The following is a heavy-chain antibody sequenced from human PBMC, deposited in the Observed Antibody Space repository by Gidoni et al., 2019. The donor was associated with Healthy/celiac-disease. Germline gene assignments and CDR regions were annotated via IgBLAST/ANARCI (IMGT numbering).Heavy chain of an antibody. Sequence: QVQLQQWGAGLLKPSETLSLTFVVYGGSFSGYYWSWIRQPPGKGLEWVGDINHSGSTNYNPSLKSRVTISVDTSKNQFSLKLSSVTAADTAVYYCARGGNNNDNSGYSSSFDCWGQGTLVTVSS. J-gene: IGHJ4*02. CDR2: INHSGST. V-gene: IGHV4-34*01. D-gene: IGHD3-22*01. CDR3: ARGGNNNDNSGYSSSFDC. CDR1: GGSFSGYY.